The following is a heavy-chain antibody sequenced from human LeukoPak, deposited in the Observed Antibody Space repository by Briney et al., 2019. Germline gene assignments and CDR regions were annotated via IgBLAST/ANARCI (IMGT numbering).Heavy chain of an antibody. V-gene: IGHV3-23*01. J-gene: IGHJ4*02. CDR2: ISGSGGST. D-gene: IGHD6-19*01. CDR3: AQQWLVYYFDY. CDR1: GFTFSSYA. Sequence: GGSLRLSCAASGFTFSSYAMSWIRQAPGKGLEWVSAISGSGGSTYYADSVKGRFTISRDNSKNTLYLQMNSLRAEDTAVYYCAQQWLVYYFDYWGQGTLVTVSS.